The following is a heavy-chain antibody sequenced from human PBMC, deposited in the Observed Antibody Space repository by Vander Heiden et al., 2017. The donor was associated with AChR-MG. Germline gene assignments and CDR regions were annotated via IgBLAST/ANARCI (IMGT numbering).Heavy chain of an antibody. V-gene: IGHV4-39*01. J-gene: IGHJ4*02. CDR3: ARRNGNYEEYYFDY. CDR1: GGSISSSSYY. Sequence: QLQLQESGPGLVKPSETLSLTCTVSGGSISSSSYYWGWIRQPPEKGLEWIGSVYYSGSTYYNPALKSRVTISVDTSKNQFSLKLSSVTAADTAVYYCARRNGNYEEYYFDYWGQGTLVTVSS. D-gene: IGHD4-17*01. CDR2: VYYSGST.